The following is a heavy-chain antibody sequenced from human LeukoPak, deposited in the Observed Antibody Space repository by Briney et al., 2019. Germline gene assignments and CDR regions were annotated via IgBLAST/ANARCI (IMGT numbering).Heavy chain of an antibody. CDR3: AKDYCGGDCYSGWYFDL. CDR1: GFTFTSHW. D-gene: IGHD2-21*02. CDR2: INGDGSGT. J-gene: IGHJ2*01. Sequence: GGSLRLSCTASGFTFTSHWMHWVRQVPGKGLVWVSRINGDGSGTTHADSVKGRFTISRDNAKNTLYLQMNSLRAEDTALYYCAKDYCGGDCYSGWYFDLWGRGTLVTVSS. V-gene: IGHV3-74*01.